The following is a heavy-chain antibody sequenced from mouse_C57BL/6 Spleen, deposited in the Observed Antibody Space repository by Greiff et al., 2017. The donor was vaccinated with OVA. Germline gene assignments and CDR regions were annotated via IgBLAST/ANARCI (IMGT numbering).Heavy chain of an antibody. CDR1: GYSFTSYY. Sequence: QVQLQQSGPELVKPGASVKISCKASGYSFTSYYIHWVKQRPGQGLEWIGWIYPGSGNTKYNEKFKGKATLTADTSSSTAYMQLSSLTSEDSAVYYCGIYYGNYEDWYFDVWGTGTTVTVSS. D-gene: IGHD2-1*01. J-gene: IGHJ1*03. CDR2: IYPGSGNT. CDR3: GIYYGNYEDWYFDV. V-gene: IGHV1-66*01.